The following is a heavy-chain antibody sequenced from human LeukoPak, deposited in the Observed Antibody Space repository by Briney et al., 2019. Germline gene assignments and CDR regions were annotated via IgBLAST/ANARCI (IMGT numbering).Heavy chain of an antibody. CDR1: GFTVTSDY. J-gene: IGHJ3*01. V-gene: IGHV3-53*01. CDR2: IYTGGIK. Sequence: GGSLTLSCPASGFTVTSDYMSWARQPPGKGLEWHSFIYTGGIKYYADSVKGRFTISRDNSKNTLCLQMNSLRAEDTAVYYCARYCSDISCYSFDVWGQGTMVTVSS. D-gene: IGHD2-2*01. CDR3: ARYCSDISCYSFDV.